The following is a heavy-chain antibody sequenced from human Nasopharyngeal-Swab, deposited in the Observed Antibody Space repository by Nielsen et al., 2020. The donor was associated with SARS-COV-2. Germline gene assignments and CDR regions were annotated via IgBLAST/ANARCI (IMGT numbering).Heavy chain of an antibody. CDR2: ISPNSGGT. J-gene: IGHJ4*02. D-gene: IGHD6-6*01. CDR3: ASWGSSSGAFDY. Sequence: WVRQAPGQGLEWMGQISPNSGGTNYAQKFQGRVTMTRDTSISTAYMELSRLRSDDTAVYYCASWGSSSGAFDYWGQGTLVTVSS. V-gene: IGHV1-2*06.